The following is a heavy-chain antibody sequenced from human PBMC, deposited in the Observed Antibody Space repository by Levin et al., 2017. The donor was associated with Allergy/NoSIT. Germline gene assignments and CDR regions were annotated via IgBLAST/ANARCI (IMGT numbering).Heavy chain of an antibody. J-gene: IGHJ4*02. Sequence: GESLKISCAASGFTFSSYAMSWVRQAPGKGLECVSGISGSGGSTYYADSVKGRFAISRDNSKSTLFLQMNSLRAEDTAVYYCAKDATFLFYGSAAHIDFWGQGTLVTVSS. CDR2: ISGSGGST. CDR3: AKDATFLFYGSAAHIDF. CDR1: GFTFSSYA. V-gene: IGHV3-23*01. D-gene: IGHD3-10*01.